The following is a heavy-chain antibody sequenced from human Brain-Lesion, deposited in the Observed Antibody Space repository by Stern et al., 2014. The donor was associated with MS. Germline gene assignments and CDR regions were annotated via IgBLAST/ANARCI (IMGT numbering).Heavy chain of an antibody. CDR3: AKDRQYLTYFFDH. CDR2: VSYDGSNK. CDR1: GFTFGSCA. D-gene: IGHD2/OR15-2a*01. V-gene: IGHV3-30*18. J-gene: IGHJ5*02. Sequence: MQLVESGGGVVQPGRPLRLSCVASGFTFGSCAMHWVRQAPGKGLEWVAGVSYDGSNKYYADYGQRRFTISRDNSQNTLYMQMSSLRPEDTAVYYCAKDRQYLTYFFDHWGQGSLVTVSS.